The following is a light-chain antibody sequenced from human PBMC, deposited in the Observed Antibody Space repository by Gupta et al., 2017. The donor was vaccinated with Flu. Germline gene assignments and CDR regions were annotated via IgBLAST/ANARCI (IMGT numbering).Light chain of an antibody. V-gene: IGLV2-11*01. CDR3: CAYAGSFWV. J-gene: IGLJ3*02. CDR2: AVN. Sequence: QSALTQLRSVSGSPGQSVTSACTGTSSHVGGYAYVSWYQQHPGRAPKLIIYAVNQRPSGVPDRFSSSKSGNTASMTISGLRDEDEADYYCCAYAGSFWVFGGGTKLTVL. CDR1: SSHVGGYAY.